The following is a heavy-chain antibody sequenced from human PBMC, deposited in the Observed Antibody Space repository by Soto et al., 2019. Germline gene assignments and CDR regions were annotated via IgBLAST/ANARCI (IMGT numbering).Heavy chain of an antibody. Sequence: PSETLSLTCTVSGGSISSSSYYWGWICQPPGKGLEWIGSIYYSGSTYYNPSLKSRVTISVDTSKNRFSLKLSSVTAADTAVYYCARISTIFGVVKDYWGQGTLVTVSS. CDR2: IYYSGST. CDR1: GGSISSSSYY. CDR3: ARISTIFGVVKDY. J-gene: IGHJ4*02. V-gene: IGHV4-39*01. D-gene: IGHD3-3*01.